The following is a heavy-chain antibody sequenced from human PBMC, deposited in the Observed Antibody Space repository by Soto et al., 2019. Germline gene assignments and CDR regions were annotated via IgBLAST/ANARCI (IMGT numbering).Heavy chain of an antibody. J-gene: IGHJ6*02. CDR2: IYTDDNI. CDR1: GFTVSGNY. V-gene: IGHV3-53*01. D-gene: IGHD3-3*01. CDR3: ANDLIAKYGMDV. Sequence: EVQLVESGGGLVQPGGSLRLSCAASGFTVSGNYVTWVRQAPGKGLEWVSVIYTDDNIYYADSVTGSFTISRDNSKNTFNLQISLLKVEFPAVYYCANDLIAKYGMDVWGQVTKVNVSS.